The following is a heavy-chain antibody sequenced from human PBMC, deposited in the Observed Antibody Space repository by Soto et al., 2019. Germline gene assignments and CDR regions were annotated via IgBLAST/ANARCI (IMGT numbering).Heavy chain of an antibody. CDR2: IRSKANSYAT. D-gene: IGHD2-15*01. Sequence: EVQLVESGGGLVQPGGSLKLSCAASGFTFSGSAMHWVRQASGKGLEWVGRIRSKANSYATAYAASVKGRFTISRDDSKNTTYLQMNSLITEDTAVYYCTRGPFYCSGGSCQRDYFDYWGQGTLVTVSS. J-gene: IGHJ4*02. CDR3: TRGPFYCSGGSCQRDYFDY. V-gene: IGHV3-73*02. CDR1: GFTFSGSA.